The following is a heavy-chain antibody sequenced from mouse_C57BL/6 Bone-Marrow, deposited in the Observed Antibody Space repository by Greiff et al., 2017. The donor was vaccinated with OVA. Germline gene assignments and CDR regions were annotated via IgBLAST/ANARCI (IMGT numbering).Heavy chain of an antibody. CDR3: ARWYYGSSYDWYFDV. Sequence: QVQLKQSGAELARPGASVKLSCKASGYTFTSYGISWVKQRTGQGLEWIGEIYPRSGNTYYNEKFKGKATLTADKSSSTAYMELRSLTSEDSAVYFCARWYYGSSYDWYFDVWGTGTTVTVSS. J-gene: IGHJ1*03. D-gene: IGHD1-1*01. CDR1: GYTFTSYG. V-gene: IGHV1-81*01. CDR2: IYPRSGNT.